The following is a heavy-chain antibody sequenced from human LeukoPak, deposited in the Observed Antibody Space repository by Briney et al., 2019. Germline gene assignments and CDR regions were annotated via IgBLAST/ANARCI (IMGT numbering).Heavy chain of an antibody. Sequence: GGSLRLSCAASGFTFTSYAMGWVRQAPGKGLEWVPSVSGSGDGPCYADSVKGRFTISRDNSKKTLDLHMDSLRAEDTAVYYCAKERLGGNYGDYAVDYWGKGTMVTVSS. CDR1: GFTFTSYA. V-gene: IGHV3-23*01. J-gene: IGHJ4*02. D-gene: IGHD4-17*01. CDR3: AKERLGGNYGDYAVDY. CDR2: VSGSGDGP.